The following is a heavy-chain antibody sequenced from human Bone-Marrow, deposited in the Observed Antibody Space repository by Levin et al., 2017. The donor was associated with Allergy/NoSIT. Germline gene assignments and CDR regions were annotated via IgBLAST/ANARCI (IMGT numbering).Heavy chain of an antibody. D-gene: IGHD3-22*01. J-gene: IGHJ2*01. V-gene: IGHV3-23*01. CDR3: AKVCYYDSSGYYPYDWYFDL. CDR2: ISGSGGST. Sequence: GGSLRLSCAASGFTFSSYAMSWVRQAPGKGLEWVSAISGSGGSTYYADSVKGRFTISRDNSKNTLYLQMNSLRAEDTAVYYCAKVCYYDSSGYYPYDWYFDLWGRGTLVTVSS. CDR1: GFTFSSYA.